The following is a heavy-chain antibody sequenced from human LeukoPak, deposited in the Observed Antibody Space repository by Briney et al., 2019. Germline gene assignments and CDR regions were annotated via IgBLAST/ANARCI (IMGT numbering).Heavy chain of an antibody. Sequence: SETLSLTCTVSGGSIISSSYYWGWIRQPPGKGLEWIGSIYYSGNTDYNPSLKSRVTISVETSKNQFSLKLSSVTAADTAVYYCARGRVAARRYNWFDPWGQGTLVTVSS. CDR3: ARGRVAARRYNWFDP. CDR2: IYYSGNT. J-gene: IGHJ5*02. CDR1: GGSIISSSYY. D-gene: IGHD6-6*01. V-gene: IGHV4-39*07.